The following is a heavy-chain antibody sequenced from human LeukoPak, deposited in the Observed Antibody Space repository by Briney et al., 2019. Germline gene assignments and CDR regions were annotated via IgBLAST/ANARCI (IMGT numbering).Heavy chain of an antibody. J-gene: IGHJ4*02. Sequence: GASVKVSCKASGYTFTSYYMHWVRQAPGQGLEWMGIVNPSGGSTSYAQKFQGRVTMTRDTSTSTVYMELSSLRSEDTAVYYCARDPPRSVVVPAANDYWGQGTLVTVSS. CDR2: VNPSGGST. D-gene: IGHD2-2*01. CDR1: GYTFTSYY. V-gene: IGHV1-46*01. CDR3: ARDPPRSVVVPAANDY.